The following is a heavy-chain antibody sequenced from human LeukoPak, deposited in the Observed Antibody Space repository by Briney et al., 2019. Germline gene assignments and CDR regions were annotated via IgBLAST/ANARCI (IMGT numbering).Heavy chain of an antibody. D-gene: IGHD3-3*01. CDR3: ARDLEMATTTESY. CDR1: GFTFSSYS. Sequence: GGSLRLSCAASGFTFSSYSMNWVRQAPGKGLVWVSSISSSSYVYYADSVKGRFTISRDNAKSSLYLQMNSLRAEDTAVYYCARDLEMATTTESYWGQGTLVTVSS. J-gene: IGHJ4*02. CDR2: ISSSSYV. V-gene: IGHV3-21*01.